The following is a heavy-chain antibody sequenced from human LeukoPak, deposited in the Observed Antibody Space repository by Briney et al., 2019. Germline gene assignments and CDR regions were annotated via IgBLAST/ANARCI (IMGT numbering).Heavy chain of an antibody. D-gene: IGHD2-2*01. CDR2: ISNNGGST. V-gene: IGHV3-23*01. J-gene: IGHJ4*02. CDR3: AKAHTSSYYYFHS. CDR1: GFTVRANY. Sequence: GGSLRLSCAASGFTVRANYMSWVRQAPGKGLEWVSTISNNGGSTFYADSVKGRYTISRDNSKNTLDLQMNSLRAEDTALYYCAKAHTSSYYYFHSWGQGTLVTVSS.